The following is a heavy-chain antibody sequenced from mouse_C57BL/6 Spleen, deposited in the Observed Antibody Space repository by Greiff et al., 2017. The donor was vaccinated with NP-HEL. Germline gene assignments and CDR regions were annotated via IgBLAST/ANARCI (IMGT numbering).Heavy chain of an antibody. V-gene: IGHV3-6*01. Sequence: EVQLQESGPGLVKPSQSLSLTCSVTGYSITSGYYWNWIRQFPGNKLEWMGYISYDGSKNYNPSLKNRISITRDTSKNQLFLKLNSVTTEDTATYYCARVGSNREMDYWGQGTSVTVSS. D-gene: IGHD1-1*01. CDR2: ISYDGSK. J-gene: IGHJ4*01. CDR1: GYSITSGYY. CDR3: ARVGSNREMDY.